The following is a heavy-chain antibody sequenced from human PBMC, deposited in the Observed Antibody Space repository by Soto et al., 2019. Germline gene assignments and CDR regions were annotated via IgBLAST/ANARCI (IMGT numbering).Heavy chain of an antibody. V-gene: IGHV3-30*03. Sequence: QVQLVESGGGVVQPGRSLRLSCAASGFTVSSYGMHWVRQSPGKGLEWVAVISRDGGTKYYADSVKCRFTISRDNSRNTLFLEMNSLRGDDMAVYYCTGEVASGYWGQGNLVTVSS. CDR2: ISRDGGTK. D-gene: IGHD2-8*02. J-gene: IGHJ4*02. CDR1: GFTVSSYG. CDR3: TGEVASGY.